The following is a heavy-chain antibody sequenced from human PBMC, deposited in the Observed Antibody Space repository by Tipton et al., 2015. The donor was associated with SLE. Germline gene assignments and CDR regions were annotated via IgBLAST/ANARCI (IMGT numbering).Heavy chain of an antibody. J-gene: IGHJ4*02. CDR3: ARRALTSGGFDY. V-gene: IGHV4-34*01. D-gene: IGHD3-10*01. CDR1: GGSSSGYY. CDR2: INHSGST. Sequence: TLSLTCAVYGGSSSGYYWSRIRQPPGKGLEWIGEINHSGSTNYNPSLKSRVTISVDTSKNQFSLKLSSVTAADTAVYYCARRALTSGGFDYWGQGTLVTVSS.